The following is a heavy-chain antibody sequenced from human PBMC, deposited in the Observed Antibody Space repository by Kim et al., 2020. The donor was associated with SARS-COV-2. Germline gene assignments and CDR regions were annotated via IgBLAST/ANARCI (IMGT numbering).Heavy chain of an antibody. CDR3: ARVGTAMVLRDYYGMDV. Sequence: VKGRFTISRDNSKNTLYLQMNSLRAEDTAVYYCARVGTAMVLRDYYGMDVWGQGTTVTVSS. D-gene: IGHD5-18*01. V-gene: IGHV3-53*01. J-gene: IGHJ6*02.